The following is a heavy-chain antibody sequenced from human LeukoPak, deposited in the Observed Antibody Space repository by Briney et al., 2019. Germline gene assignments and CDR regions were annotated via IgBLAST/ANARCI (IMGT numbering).Heavy chain of an antibody. CDR3: ARSGYDKGLDAFDI. Sequence: GGSLRLSCAASGFTFNDYYMSWIRQAPGKGLEWVSYITSSSSYTNYADSVEGRFTISRNNAKNSLYLKMNSLRDEDTAVYYCARSGYDKGLDAFDIWGRGTMVTVSS. J-gene: IGHJ3*02. CDR1: GFTFNDYY. D-gene: IGHD3-22*01. V-gene: IGHV3-11*03. CDR2: ITSSSSYT.